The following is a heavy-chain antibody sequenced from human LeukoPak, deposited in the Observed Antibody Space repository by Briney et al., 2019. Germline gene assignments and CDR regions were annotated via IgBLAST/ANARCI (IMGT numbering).Heavy chain of an antibody. D-gene: IGHD3-22*01. CDR2: IYTSGST. V-gene: IGHV4-4*07. CDR3: ARFSDYYDSSGYYFDY. Sequence: SETLSLTCTVSGGSISSYYWSWIRQPAGKGLEWIGRIYTSGSTNYNPSLKSRVTMSVVTSKNQFYLKLSSVTAADTAVYYCARFSDYYDSSGYYFDYWGQGTLVTVSS. J-gene: IGHJ4*02. CDR1: GGSISSYY.